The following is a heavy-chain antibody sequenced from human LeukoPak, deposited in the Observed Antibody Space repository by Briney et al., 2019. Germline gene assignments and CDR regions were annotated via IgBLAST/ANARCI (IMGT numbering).Heavy chain of an antibody. V-gene: IGHV1-46*01. CDR3: ARDGLDPNYYYYYMDV. Sequence: ASVKDSCKASGYTFTSYYMHGVRQAPCQGLEWMGIINPSGGSTSYAQKFQGRVTMTRDMSTSTVYMELSSLRSEDTAVYYCARDGLDPNYYYYYMDVWGKGTTVTVSS. J-gene: IGHJ6*03. CDR1: GYTFTSYY. CDR2: INPSGGST.